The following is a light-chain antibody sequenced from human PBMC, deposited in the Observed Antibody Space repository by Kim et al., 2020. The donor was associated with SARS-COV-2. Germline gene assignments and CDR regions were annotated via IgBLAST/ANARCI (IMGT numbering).Light chain of an antibody. CDR3: QQYNDWPHT. CDR1: QSVSSN. V-gene: IGKV3-15*01. CDR2: GPS. Sequence: EIVMTQSPATLSVSPGERVTLSCWASQSVSSNFAWYQQRPDQAPRLLIYGPSTRAAGIPARFSGSGSGTEFTLTISSLQSEDFAVYYCQQYNDWPHTFGQGTKLEI. J-gene: IGKJ2*01.